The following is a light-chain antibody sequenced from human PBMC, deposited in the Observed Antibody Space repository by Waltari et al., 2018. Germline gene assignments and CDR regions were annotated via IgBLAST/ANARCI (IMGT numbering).Light chain of an antibody. CDR1: QSVYTY. CDR3: QERSNWPGGS. J-gene: IGKJ4*01. CDR2: DAS. Sequence: EIVLTQSPATLSLSPGESATLSCRASQSVYTYLAWYQQTPGQAPRLLIYDASNRATGIPARFVGSGSGTDFTLTIGSLEREDFAVYYCQERSNWPGGSFGGGTKVEIK. V-gene: IGKV3-11*01.